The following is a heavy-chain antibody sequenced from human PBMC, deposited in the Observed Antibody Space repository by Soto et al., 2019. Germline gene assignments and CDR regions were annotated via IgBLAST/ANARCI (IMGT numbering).Heavy chain of an antibody. CDR3: ARERWQQLPYNWFDP. J-gene: IGHJ5*02. V-gene: IGHV3-33*01. D-gene: IGHD6-13*01. CDR2: IWYDGSNK. CDR1: GFTFSSYG. Sequence: GGSLRLSCAASGFTFSSYGMHWVRQAPGKGLEWVAVIWYDGSNKYYADSVKGRFTISRDNSKNTLYLQMNSLRAEDTAVYYCARERWQQLPYNWFDPWGQGTLVTVSS.